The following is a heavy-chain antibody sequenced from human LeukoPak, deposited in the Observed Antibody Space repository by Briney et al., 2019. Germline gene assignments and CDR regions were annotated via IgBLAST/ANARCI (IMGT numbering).Heavy chain of an antibody. V-gene: IGHV4-34*01. D-gene: IGHD3-9*01. CDR1: GGSFSGYY. J-gene: IGHJ5*02. CDR2: INHSGST. Sequence: SETLSLTCAVYGGSFSGYYWSWIRQPPGKGLEWIGEINHSGSTNYNPSLKSRVTISVDTSKNQFSLKVSSVTAADTAVYYCARGPQEDILTHPGWFDPWGQGTLVTVSS. CDR3: ARGPQEDILTHPGWFDP.